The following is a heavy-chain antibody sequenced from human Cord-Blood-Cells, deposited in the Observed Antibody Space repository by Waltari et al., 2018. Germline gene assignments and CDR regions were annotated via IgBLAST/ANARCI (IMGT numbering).Heavy chain of an antibody. D-gene: IGHD5-12*01. V-gene: IGHV4-39*01. Sequence: QLQLQESGPGLVKPSETLSLTCTVSGGSISSSSYYWGWIRQPPGKGLEWIGSIYYSGSTYYHPSRRSRVPISVDTSKNQFSLKLSSVTAADTAVYYCARLPWGDGYEGYWGQGTLVTVSS. CDR1: GGSISSSSYY. CDR3: ARLPWGDGYEGY. J-gene: IGHJ4*02. CDR2: IYYSGST.